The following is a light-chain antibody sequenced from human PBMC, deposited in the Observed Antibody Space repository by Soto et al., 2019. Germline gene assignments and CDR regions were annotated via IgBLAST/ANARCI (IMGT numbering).Light chain of an antibody. V-gene: IGLV2-8*01. CDR1: SSDVGGYNY. Sequence: QSALTQPPSASGSPGQSVTISCTGTSSDVGGYNYVSWYQQHPGKAPKLMIYVVSKRPSGAPDLFPGTKSGNKASLTVSGFQAEFLANICCSPYASSFTYVFRTGTK. CDR2: VVS. CDR3: SPYASSFTYV. J-gene: IGLJ1*01.